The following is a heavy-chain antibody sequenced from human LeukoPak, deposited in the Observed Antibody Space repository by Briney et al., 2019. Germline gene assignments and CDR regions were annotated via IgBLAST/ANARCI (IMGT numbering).Heavy chain of an antibody. CDR1: EFTFSSYS. Sequence: TGGSLRLSCAASEFTFSSYSMNWVRQAPGKGLEWVSYITNSGNSKSYADSVKGRFTISRDNTKNSLYLQMNGLRAEETAGFFCARTRRRGFLAFDYWGQGILVTVSS. CDR2: ITNSGNSK. D-gene: IGHD3-3*01. CDR3: ARTRRRGFLAFDY. J-gene: IGHJ4*02. V-gene: IGHV3-48*01.